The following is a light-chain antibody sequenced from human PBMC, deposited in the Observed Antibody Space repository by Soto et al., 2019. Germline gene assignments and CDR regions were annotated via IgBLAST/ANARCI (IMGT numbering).Light chain of an antibody. CDR1: QCAIRW. Sequence: DSRSPQPPCPRFSSKDARSTITSRTSQCAIRWLACYQQTPGKAPTLLVYKXSFLEGGVPSRLSGSGSGKEFTLTISSLQPEDFASYYCQQDDSYSATFGQGTKVDIK. J-gene: IGKJ1*01. CDR3: QQDDSYSAT. V-gene: IGKV1-5*03. CDR2: KXS.